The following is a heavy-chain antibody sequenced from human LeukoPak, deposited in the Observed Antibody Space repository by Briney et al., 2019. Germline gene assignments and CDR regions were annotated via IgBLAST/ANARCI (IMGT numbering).Heavy chain of an antibody. J-gene: IGHJ3*02. V-gene: IGHV3-23*01. D-gene: IGHD5-18*01. Sequence: PGGSLRLSCAASGFTFSTYALSWVRQAPGKGLEWVSAISPGGSTYYADSVKGRFTISRDNSKNTLYLQMNSLRAEDTAVYYCAKGTWIQQXTTGAFDIWGQGTMVTVSS. CDR1: GFTFSTYA. CDR2: ISPGGST. CDR3: AKGTWIQQXTTGAFDI.